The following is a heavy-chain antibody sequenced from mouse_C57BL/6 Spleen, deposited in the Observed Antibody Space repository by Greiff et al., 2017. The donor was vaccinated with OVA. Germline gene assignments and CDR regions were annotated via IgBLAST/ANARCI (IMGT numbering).Heavy chain of an antibody. J-gene: IGHJ2*01. CDR2: INPSSGYT. Sequence: VQLQQSGAELARPGASVKMSCKASGYTFTSYTMHWVKQRPGKGLEWIGYINPSSGYTKYNQKFKDKATLTADKSSSTAYMQLSSLTSEDSAVYYCARGGDFDYWGQGTTLTVSS. CDR1: GYTFTSYT. CDR3: ARGGDFDY. V-gene: IGHV1-4*01.